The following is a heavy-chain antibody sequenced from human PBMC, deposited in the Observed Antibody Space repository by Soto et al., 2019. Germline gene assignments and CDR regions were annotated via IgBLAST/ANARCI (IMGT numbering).Heavy chain of an antibody. CDR3: AHILIGYYYDSSGSNWFDP. Sequence: SGPSLVNPTQTLTLTCTFSVFSLSTSGVGVGWIRQPPGKALEWLALIYWDDDKRYSPSLKSRLTITKDTSKNQVVLTMTNMDPVDTATYYCAHILIGYYYDSSGSNWFDPWGQGTLVTVS. CDR1: VFSLSTSGVG. D-gene: IGHD3-22*01. J-gene: IGHJ5*02. CDR2: IYWDDDK. V-gene: IGHV2-5*02.